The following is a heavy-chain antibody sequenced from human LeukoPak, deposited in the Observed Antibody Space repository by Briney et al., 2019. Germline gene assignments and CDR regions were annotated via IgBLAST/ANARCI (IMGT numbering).Heavy chain of an antibody. CDR1: GFTFDDYG. CDR2: INWNGGST. D-gene: IGHD6-6*01. V-gene: IGHV3-20*04. CDR3: ARDLPDRPTGSSSDY. J-gene: IGHJ4*02. Sequence: PGGSLRLSCAASGFTFDDYGMSWVRQAPGKGLEWVSGINWNGGSTGYADSVKGRFTVSRDNAKNSLYLQMNSLRAEDTALYYCARDLPDRPTGSSSDYWGQGTLVTVSS.